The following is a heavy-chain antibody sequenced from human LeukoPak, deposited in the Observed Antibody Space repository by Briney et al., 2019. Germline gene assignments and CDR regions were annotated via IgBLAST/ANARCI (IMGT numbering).Heavy chain of an antibody. D-gene: IGHD1-26*01. J-gene: IGHJ5*02. CDR1: GYTFTGYY. CDR2: INPNSSGT. Sequence: ASVKVSCKASGYTFTGYYMHWVRQAPGQGLEWMGRINPNSSGTNYAQKFQGRVTMTRDTSISTAYMELSRLRSDDTAVYYCARRIVGATLDWFDPWGQGTLVTVSS. CDR3: ARRIVGATLDWFDP. V-gene: IGHV1-2*06.